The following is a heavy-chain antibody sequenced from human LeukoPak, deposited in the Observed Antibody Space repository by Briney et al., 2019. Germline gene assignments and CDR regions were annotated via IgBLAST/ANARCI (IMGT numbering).Heavy chain of an antibody. J-gene: IGHJ4*02. V-gene: IGHV3-53*01. CDR1: GFTVSSNY. D-gene: IGHD5-24*01. CDR3: ARGAGYNYPYYFDY. CDR2: IYGGGNI. Sequence: GGSLRPSCAASGFTVSSNYMNWVRQAPGKGLEWVSVIYGGGNIYYADSVKGRFTISRDNSKNTLYLQMNSLRAEDTAVYYCARGAGYNYPYYFDYWGQGTLVTVSS.